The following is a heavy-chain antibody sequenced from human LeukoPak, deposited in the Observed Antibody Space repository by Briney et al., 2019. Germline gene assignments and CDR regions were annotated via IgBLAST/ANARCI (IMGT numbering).Heavy chain of an antibody. Sequence: ASVKVSCKASGFTFTSSAVQWVRQARGQRLEWIGWIVVGSGNTNYAQKFQERVTITRDMSTSTAYMELRSLRSDDTAVYYCARVEIYDILTGTYYGMDVWGQGTTVTVSS. CDR3: ARVEIYDILTGTYYGMDV. V-gene: IGHV1-58*01. CDR2: IVVGSGNT. CDR1: GFTFTSSA. D-gene: IGHD3-9*01. J-gene: IGHJ6*02.